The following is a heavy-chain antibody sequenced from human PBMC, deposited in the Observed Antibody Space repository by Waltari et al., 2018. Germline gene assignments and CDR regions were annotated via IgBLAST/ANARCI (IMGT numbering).Heavy chain of an antibody. CDR3: ATRYGDYGGDAFDI. D-gene: IGHD4-17*01. CDR2: IYAGGGT. CDR1: GFTASSTD. J-gene: IGHJ3*02. Sequence: EVQLVESGGNLIRPGGSLRLSCAASGFTASSTDMSWVRQAPGKGLEWVSLIYAGGGTYYADSVKGRFTISRDSSKNTLYLQLNSLRPEDTAVYYCATRYGDYGGDAFDIWGQGTMVIVSS. V-gene: IGHV3-53*01.